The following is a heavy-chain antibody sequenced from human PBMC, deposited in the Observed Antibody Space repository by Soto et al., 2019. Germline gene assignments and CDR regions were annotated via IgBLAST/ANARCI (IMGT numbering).Heavy chain of an antibody. CDR1: GFTFSDYY. Sequence: PGGSLRLSCAASGFTFSDYYMSWIRQAPGKGLEWVSHISSSDTTIYHADSVKGRFTISRDNAKNSLYLQINSLRAEDTAVYYCARVGTSGWYVEYWGQGTLVTVSS. CDR2: ISSSDTTI. CDR3: ARVGTSGWYVEY. J-gene: IGHJ4*02. D-gene: IGHD6-19*01. V-gene: IGHV3-11*01.